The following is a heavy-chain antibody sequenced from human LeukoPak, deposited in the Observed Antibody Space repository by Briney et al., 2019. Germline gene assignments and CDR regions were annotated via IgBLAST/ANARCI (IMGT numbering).Heavy chain of an antibody. CDR2: IRYDGSNK. CDR1: GFTFSSYG. V-gene: IGHV3-30*02. Sequence: GGSLRLSCAASGFTFSSYGMHWVRQAPGKGLEWVAFIRYDGSNKYYADSVKGRFTISRDNSKNTLYLQMNSLRAEDTAVYYCAKRRIEGHESFDIWGQGTMVTVSS. J-gene: IGHJ3*02. CDR3: AKRRIEGHESFDI.